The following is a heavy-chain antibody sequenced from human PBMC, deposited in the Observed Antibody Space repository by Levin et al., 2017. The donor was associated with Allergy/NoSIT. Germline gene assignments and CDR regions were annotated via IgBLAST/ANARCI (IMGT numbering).Heavy chain of an antibody. CDR1: GFSFSNYA. D-gene: IGHD6-13*01. J-gene: IGHJ5*02. Sequence: GESLKISCAASGFSFSNYAMSWVRQTPGKGLEWVSAISGSGGTREYADSVKGRFTISRDNSKNTVFLQMKSLRVDDTALYFCARDQSSTWYGGWFDPWGQGTLVTVSS. CDR3: ARDQSSTWYGGWFDP. V-gene: IGHV3-23*01. CDR2: ISGSGGTR.